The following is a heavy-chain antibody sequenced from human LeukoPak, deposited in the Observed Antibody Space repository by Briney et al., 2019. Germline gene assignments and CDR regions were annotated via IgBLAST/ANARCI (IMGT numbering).Heavy chain of an antibody. J-gene: IGHJ4*02. D-gene: IGHD3-16*01. Sequence: CXASGFTFSNAWMTWVRQAPGQGLEWVARIKSKTDGETTDYAAPVKGRFTISRDDSKNTLYLQMNSLKTEDTTVXXCTXDXYXXVWXSXXPXYWGQGXLXTVSS. CDR1: GFTFSNAW. CDR2: IKSKTDGETT. V-gene: IGHV3-15*01. CDR3: TXDXYXXVWXSXXPXY.